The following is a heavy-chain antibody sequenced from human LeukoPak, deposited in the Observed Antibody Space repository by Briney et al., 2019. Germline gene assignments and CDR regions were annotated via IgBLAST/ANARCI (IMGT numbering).Heavy chain of an antibody. CDR2: INPNSGGT. D-gene: IGHD3-22*01. Sequence: ASVKVSCKASGYTFTGYYMHWVRQAPGQGLEWMGWINPNSGGTNYAQKFQGRVTMTRDTSISTAYMELSSLRSDDTAVYYCARDAYYYDSSGYYYPDGWFDPWGQGTLVTVSS. CDR1: GYTFTGYY. CDR3: ARDAYYYDSSGYYYPDGWFDP. V-gene: IGHV1-2*02. J-gene: IGHJ5*02.